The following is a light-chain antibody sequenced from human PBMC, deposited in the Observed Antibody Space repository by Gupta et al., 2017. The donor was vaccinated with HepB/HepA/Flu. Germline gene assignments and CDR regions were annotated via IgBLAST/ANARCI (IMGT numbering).Light chain of an antibody. CDR2: RAS. Sequence: DIVMTQSPDSLAASLGERATINCKSSQSVLYSATNRNYLAWYQQKPGQPPKLLFYRASTRESGVPERFSGSGSGTDLTLTTSSLQAEDASVYYCQQYYTSPHTFGQGTKLEIK. CDR3: QQYYTSPHT. V-gene: IGKV4-1*01. CDR1: QSVLYSATNRNY. J-gene: IGKJ2*01.